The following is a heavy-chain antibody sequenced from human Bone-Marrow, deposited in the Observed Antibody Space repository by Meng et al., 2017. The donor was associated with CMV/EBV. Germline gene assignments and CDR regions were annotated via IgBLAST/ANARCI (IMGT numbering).Heavy chain of an antibody. J-gene: IGHJ3*02. D-gene: IGHD1-26*01. CDR3: ARTGGSYVVRNAFDI. CDR2: INPSGGST. Sequence: ASVKVSCKASGYTFTSYYMHWVRQAPGQGLEWMGIINPSGGSTSYAQKFQGRVTMTRDTSTSTVYMELSSLRSEDTAVYYCARTGGSYVVRNAFDIWGQGTMVIVSS. CDR1: GYTFTSYY. V-gene: IGHV1-46*01.